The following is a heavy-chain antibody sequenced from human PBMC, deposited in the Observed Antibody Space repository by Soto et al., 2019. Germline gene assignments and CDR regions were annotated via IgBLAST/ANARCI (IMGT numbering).Heavy chain of an antibody. CDR1: GYTFTGYY. V-gene: IGHV1-2*04. CDR2: INPNSGGT. CDR3: ARGISSSAPQVMDV. D-gene: IGHD6-6*01. J-gene: IGHJ6*02. Sequence: ASVKVSCKASGYTFTGYYMHWVRQAPGQGLEWMGWINPNSGGTNYAQKFQGWVTMTRDTSISTAYMELSRLRSDDTAVYYCARGISSSAPQVMDVWGQGTTVTVSS.